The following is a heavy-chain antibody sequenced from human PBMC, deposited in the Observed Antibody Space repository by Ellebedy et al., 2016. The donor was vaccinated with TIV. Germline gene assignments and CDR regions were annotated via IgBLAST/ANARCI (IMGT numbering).Heavy chain of an antibody. D-gene: IGHD4-23*01. J-gene: IGHJ4*02. CDR1: EFTFSTYA. CDR3: AKVGYGGKPERGSFDF. Sequence: GGSLRLSCAASEFTFSTYAMSWVRQAPGKGLEWVSLINNKGDFTYYADSVKGRFTISRDNSKNTLYLQMNSLKAEDTAVYHCAKVGYGGKPERGSFDFWGQGTLVTVSS. CDR2: INNKGDFT. V-gene: IGHV3-23*01.